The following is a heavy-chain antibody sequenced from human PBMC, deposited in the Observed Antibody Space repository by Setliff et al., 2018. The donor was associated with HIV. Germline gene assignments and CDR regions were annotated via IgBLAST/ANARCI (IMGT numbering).Heavy chain of an antibody. CDR3: ARVPVMATITYWYFDL. CDR2: ISSSSSYL. CDR1: GFTFSSYS. Sequence: GSLRLSCAASGFTFSSYSMNWVRQAPGKGLEWVSSISSSSSYLYYADSVKGRFTISRDNAKNSLYLQMNSLRAEDTAVYYCARVPVMATITYWYFDLWGRGTLVTVSS. V-gene: IGHV3-21*01. J-gene: IGHJ2*01. D-gene: IGHD5-12*01.